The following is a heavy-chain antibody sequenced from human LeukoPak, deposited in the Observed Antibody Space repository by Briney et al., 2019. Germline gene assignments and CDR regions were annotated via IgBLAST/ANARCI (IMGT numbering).Heavy chain of an antibody. V-gene: IGHV3-23*01. CDR3: AKGTSGGSYYALGY. D-gene: IGHD1-26*01. CDR1: GFSFSNYA. CDR2: ISVSGGTA. Sequence: GGSLRLSCAASGFSFSNYAMSWVRQALGKGLEWVSDISVSGGTANYADSVKGRFTISRDNSNNTLYLQMNSLRAEDTAVYYCAKGTSGGSYYALGYWGQGTLVTVSS. J-gene: IGHJ4*02.